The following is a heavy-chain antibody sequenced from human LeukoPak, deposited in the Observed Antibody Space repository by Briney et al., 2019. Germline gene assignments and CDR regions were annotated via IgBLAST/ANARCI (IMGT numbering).Heavy chain of an antibody. Sequence: SETLSLTCTVSGYSISSGYYWGWIRQPPGKGLEWIGSIYHSGSTYYNPSLKSRVTISVDTSKNQFSLKLSSVTAADTAVYYCARAHDPHLGMDVWGKGTTVTVSS. D-gene: IGHD3-3*01. CDR3: ARAHDPHLGMDV. CDR1: GYSISSGYY. J-gene: IGHJ6*04. V-gene: IGHV4-38-2*02. CDR2: IYHSGST.